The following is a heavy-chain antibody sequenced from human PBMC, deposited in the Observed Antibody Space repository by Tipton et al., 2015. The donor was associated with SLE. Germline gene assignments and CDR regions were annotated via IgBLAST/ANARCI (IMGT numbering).Heavy chain of an antibody. V-gene: IGHV4-59*11. CDR3: ARTLAAAGTDYYYYMDV. CDR1: GGSISSHY. D-gene: IGHD6-13*01. CDR2: IYYSGST. J-gene: IGHJ6*03. Sequence: TLSLTCTVSGGSISSHYWSWIRQPPGKGLEWIGYIYYSGSTNYNPSLKSRVTISVDTSKNQFSLKLSSVTAADTAVYYCARTLAAAGTDYYYYMDVWGKVTTVTVSS.